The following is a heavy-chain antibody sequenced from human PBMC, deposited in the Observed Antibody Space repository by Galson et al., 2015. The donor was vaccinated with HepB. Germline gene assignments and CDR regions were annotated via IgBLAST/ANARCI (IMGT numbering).Heavy chain of an antibody. Sequence: SLRLSCAASGFTFSRSWMHWVRQVPGKGLMWISHINSGGSSTNYADSVKGRFTISRDNANNTLYLRMNSLRAEDTAVYYCAKGGCRSTSCLDNWGQGTLVTVSS. D-gene: IGHD2-2*01. CDR1: GFTFSRSW. J-gene: IGHJ4*02. V-gene: IGHV3-74*01. CDR2: INSGGSST. CDR3: AKGGCRSTSCLDN.